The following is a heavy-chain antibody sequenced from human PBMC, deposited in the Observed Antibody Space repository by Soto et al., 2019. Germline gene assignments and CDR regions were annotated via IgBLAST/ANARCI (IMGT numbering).Heavy chain of an antibody. V-gene: IGHV4-34*01. D-gene: IGHD2-8*02. CDR1: GGCFSGYY. CDR2: INHSGST. J-gene: IGHJ4*02. CDR3: ARDKITGLFDY. Sequence: QVQLQQWGAGLLKPSETLSLTCAVYGGCFSGYYWTWIRQPPGTGLEWIGEINHSGSTNYNPSLKSRVTISVDTSKIQFSLKLTSVTAADTAVYYCARDKITGLFDYWGQGTLVTVSS.